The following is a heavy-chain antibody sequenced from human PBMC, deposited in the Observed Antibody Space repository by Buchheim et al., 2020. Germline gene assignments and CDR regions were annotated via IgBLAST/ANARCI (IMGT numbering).Heavy chain of an antibody. D-gene: IGHD3-9*01. Sequence: QLQLQESGPGLVKPSETLSLTCTVSGGSISSSSYYWGWIRQPPGKGLEWIGSIYYSGSTYYNPSLKSRVTISVDTSKNQFSLKLSSVTAADTAVYYCARGPDRNYYDILTGPYYFDYWGQGTL. CDR1: GGSISSSSYY. CDR3: ARGPDRNYYDILTGPYYFDY. CDR2: IYYSGST. J-gene: IGHJ4*02. V-gene: IGHV4-39*01.